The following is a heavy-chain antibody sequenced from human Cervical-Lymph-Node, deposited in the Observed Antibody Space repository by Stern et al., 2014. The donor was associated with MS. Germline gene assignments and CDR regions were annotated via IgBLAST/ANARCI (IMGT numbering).Heavy chain of an antibody. CDR1: GYSFTIYY. V-gene: IGHV5-51*01. J-gene: IGHJ4*02. CDR2: IYPYDSDT. Sequence: EVQLVESGAEVKKPGESPKISCKLSGYSFTIYYIAWVRQMPGKGLEWMGVIYPYDSDTTYSPSFQGQVTISADNSITTAYLQWSSLRASDTAMYYCARHVQGFDYWGQGTLVTVSS. CDR3: ARHVQGFDY.